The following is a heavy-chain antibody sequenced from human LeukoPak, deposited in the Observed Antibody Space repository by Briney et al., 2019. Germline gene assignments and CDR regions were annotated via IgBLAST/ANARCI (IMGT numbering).Heavy chain of an antibody. Sequence: GGSLRLSCAASGFTVSSNYMSWVRQAPGKGLEWGSFIYSGDSTYYADSMKGRFTISRDNSKNTLYLQMNSLRAEDTAIYSCAKGSSSNIAARLNYWGQGTLVTVSS. V-gene: IGHV3-66*01. CDR1: GFTVSSNY. D-gene: IGHD6-6*01. J-gene: IGHJ4*02. CDR2: IYSGDST. CDR3: AKGSSSNIAARLNY.